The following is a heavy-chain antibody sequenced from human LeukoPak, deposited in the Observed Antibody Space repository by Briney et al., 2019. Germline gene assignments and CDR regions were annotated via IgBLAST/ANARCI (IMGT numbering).Heavy chain of an antibody. CDR2: FSGSGGRT. CDR1: GFTFSYYG. D-gene: IGHD5-12*01. J-gene: IGHJ3*02. Sequence: PGGSLRLSCAASGFTFSYYGMSWVRQAPGKGLEWVSVFSGSGGRTYYADSVKGRFTISRDNAKNSLYLQMNSLRAEDMALYYCAKEVAIDGAFDIWGQGTMVTVSS. V-gene: IGHV3-23*01. CDR3: AKEVAIDGAFDI.